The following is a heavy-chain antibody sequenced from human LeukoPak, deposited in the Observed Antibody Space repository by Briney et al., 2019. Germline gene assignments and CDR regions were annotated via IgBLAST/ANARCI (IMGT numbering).Heavy chain of an antibody. J-gene: IGHJ4*02. Sequence: PGRSLRLSCAASGFTFSSYGMHWVRQAPGKGLEWVAVISYDGSNKYYADSVKGRFTISRDNSKNTLYLQMNSLRAEDTAVYYCAKTRYYYGSGSYPDYWGQGTLVTVSS. CDR3: AKTRYYYGSGSYPDY. V-gene: IGHV3-30*18. CDR2: ISYDGSNK. CDR1: GFTFSSYG. D-gene: IGHD3-10*01.